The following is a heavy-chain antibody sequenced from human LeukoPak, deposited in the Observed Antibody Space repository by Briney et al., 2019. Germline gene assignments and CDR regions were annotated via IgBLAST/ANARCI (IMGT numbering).Heavy chain of an antibody. J-gene: IGHJ5*02. V-gene: IGHV1-18*01. D-gene: IGHD2-2*03. CDR1: GYTFTSYG. CDR3: ARDLGILVVPAYSDNWFDP. CDR2: ISAYNGNT. Sequence: ASVKVSCKASGYTFTSYGISWVRQAHGQGLEWKGWISAYNGNTNYDQELQGRVTMTPETSTSNAYMEQRSLRTADTTVYYCARDLGILVVPAYSDNWFDPWGQGTLVTVSS.